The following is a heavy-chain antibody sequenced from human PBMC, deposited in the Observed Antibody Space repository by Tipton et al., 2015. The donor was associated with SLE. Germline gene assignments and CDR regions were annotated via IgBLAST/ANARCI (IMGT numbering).Heavy chain of an antibody. J-gene: IGHJ5*02. CDR1: GFTFSSYG. CDR2: ISGSGGST. CDR3: AKVAGANYDFWSGYH. Sequence: GSLRLSCAASGFTFSSYGMSWVRQAPGKGLEWVSAISGSGGSTYYADSVKGRFTISRDNSKNTLYLQMNSLRAEDTAVYYCAKVAGANYDFWSGYHWGQGTLVTVSS. V-gene: IGHV3-23*01. D-gene: IGHD3-3*01.